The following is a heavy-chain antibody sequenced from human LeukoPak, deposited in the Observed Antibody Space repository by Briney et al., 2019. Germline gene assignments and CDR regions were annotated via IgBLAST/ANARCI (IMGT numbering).Heavy chain of an antibody. CDR2: IYDSGNT. CDR1: GGSISSYY. V-gene: IGHV4-59*01. D-gene: IGHD3-22*01. J-gene: IGHJ3*02. Sequence: SATLSLTCTVSGGSISSYYWSWIRQPPGKGLEWIGNIYDSGNTNYNPSLKSRVTISGDTSKNQFSLRLSSVTAADTAVYYCARTMIGHDAFDIWGQGTMVTVSS. CDR3: ARTMIGHDAFDI.